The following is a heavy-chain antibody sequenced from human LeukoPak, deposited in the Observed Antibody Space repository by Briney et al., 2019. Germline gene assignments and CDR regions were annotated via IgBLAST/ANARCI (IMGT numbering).Heavy chain of an antibody. D-gene: IGHD6-13*01. Sequence: PGGSLRLSCAASGFTVSSNYMSWVRQAPGKGLEWVSIIYSGGSTYYADSVKGRFTISRDNSKNTLYLQMNSLRAEDTAVYYCATSPASSCLDYWGQGTLVTVSS. CDR1: GFTVSSNY. J-gene: IGHJ4*02. CDR3: ATSPASSCLDY. CDR2: IYSGGST. V-gene: IGHV3-53*01.